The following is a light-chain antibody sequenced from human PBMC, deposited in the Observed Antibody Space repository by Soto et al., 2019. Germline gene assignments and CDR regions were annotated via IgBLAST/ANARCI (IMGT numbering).Light chain of an antibody. CDR1: SGDIGSYNR. Sequence: QSVLTQPASVSGSPGQSITNSCTGTSGDIGSYNRVSWYQQHPGKAPKLIIYEVTDRPSGVSNRFSGSKSGNTASLTISGLQAEDEAEYYCSSYTNINTGACVFGTGTQLTVL. J-gene: IGLJ7*01. CDR2: EVT. CDR3: SSYTNINTGACV. V-gene: IGLV2-14*01.